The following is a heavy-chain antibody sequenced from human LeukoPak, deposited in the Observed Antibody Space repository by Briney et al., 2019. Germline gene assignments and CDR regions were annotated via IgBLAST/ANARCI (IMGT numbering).Heavy chain of an antibody. V-gene: IGHV3-7*01. J-gene: IGHJ4*01. CDR2: IRQDGSEK. CDR3: ARDGTAAGLYFDL. D-gene: IGHD6-13*01. CDR1: GFTFTDYW. Sequence: GSLRLSCEVSGFTFTDYWMNWVRQAPGKGPEWVASIRQDGSEKTYVDSVKGRFTISRDNTKNSLSLQLNGLRAEDTAVYYCARDGTAAGLYFDLWGQGTLVTVSS.